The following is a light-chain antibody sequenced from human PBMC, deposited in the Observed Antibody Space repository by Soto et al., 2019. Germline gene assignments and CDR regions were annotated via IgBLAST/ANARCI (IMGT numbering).Light chain of an antibody. CDR1: QNISSN. CDR3: QQYNNWPIT. V-gene: IGKV3-15*01. CDR2: GAS. J-gene: IGKJ5*01. Sequence: DIVLTQSPGTLSLSPGERATLSCRASQNISSNLAWYQQKPGQAPRLLIYGASTRATGIPARFSGSGSGTEFTLTISSLQSEDFAVYYCQQYNNWPITFGQGTRLEIK.